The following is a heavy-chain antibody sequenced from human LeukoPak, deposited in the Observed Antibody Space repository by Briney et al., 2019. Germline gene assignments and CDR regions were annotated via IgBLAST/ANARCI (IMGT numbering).Heavy chain of an antibody. Sequence: PSETLSLTCTVSGGSISSYYWSWIRQPAGKGLESIGHISTSGSTYYNPSLKSRVTISVDTSKNQFSLKLSSVTAADTAVYYCGAEWELLFGPTSRFDPWGQGTLVTVSS. CDR1: GGSISSYY. CDR3: GAEWELLFGPTSRFDP. V-gene: IGHV4-4*07. CDR2: ISTSGST. D-gene: IGHD1-26*01. J-gene: IGHJ5*02.